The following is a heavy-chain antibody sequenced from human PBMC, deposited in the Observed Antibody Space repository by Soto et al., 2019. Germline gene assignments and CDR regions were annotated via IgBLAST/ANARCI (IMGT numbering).Heavy chain of an antibody. Sequence: SLRLSCSASGFTFSAYWMNCVRQVRGKGLVWVSRLNPDGSTTKYMDSVKGRFTISRDNAKNTLYLQMNSLRAEDTAVYYCVRDLGYCYDGICSSWGRGTLVTVSS. V-gene: IGHV3-74*01. CDR3: VRDLGYCYDGICSS. CDR1: GFTFSAYW. CDR2: LNPDGSTT. D-gene: IGHD2-8*01. J-gene: IGHJ4*02.